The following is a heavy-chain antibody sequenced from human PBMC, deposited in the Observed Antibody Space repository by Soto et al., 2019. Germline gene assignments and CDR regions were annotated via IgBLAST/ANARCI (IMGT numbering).Heavy chain of an antibody. CDR3: AKSRQWLVQSQVIDY. V-gene: IGHV3-23*01. D-gene: IGHD6-19*01. CDR2: ISGSGGST. J-gene: IGHJ4*02. Sequence: PGGSLRLSCAASGFTFSSYAMSWVRQAPGKGLEWVSAISGSGGSTYYADSVKGRFTISRDNSKNTLYLQMNSLRAEDTAVYYCAKSRQWLVQSQVIDYWGQGTLVTVSS. CDR1: GFTFSSYA.